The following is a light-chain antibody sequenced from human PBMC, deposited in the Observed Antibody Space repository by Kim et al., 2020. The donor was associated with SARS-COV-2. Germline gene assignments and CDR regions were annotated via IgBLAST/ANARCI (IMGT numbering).Light chain of an antibody. CDR2: AAS. V-gene: IGKV1-8*01. Sequence: AIRITQSPSSLSASTGDRVTITCRASQGISSYLAWYQQKPGKAPKLLIYAASTLQSGVPSRFSGSGSGTDFTLTISCLQSEDFATYYCQQYYSYPRTFGQGPKLEI. CDR1: QGISSY. CDR3: QQYYSYPRT. J-gene: IGKJ2*01.